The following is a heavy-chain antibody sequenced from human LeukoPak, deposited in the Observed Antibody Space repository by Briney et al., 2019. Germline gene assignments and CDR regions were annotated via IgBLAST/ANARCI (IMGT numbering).Heavy chain of an antibody. Sequence: GGSLRLSCAASGFTFSDYYMSWIRQAPGKGLDWVAFIRYDGSIEYYADSVKGRFTISRDNSKNTVFLQMNSLRTEDTAVYYCAKDHDFWSGYWGQGTLVTVSS. J-gene: IGHJ4*02. D-gene: IGHD3-3*01. CDR1: GFTFSDYY. CDR2: IRYDGSIE. CDR3: AKDHDFWSGY. V-gene: IGHV3-30*02.